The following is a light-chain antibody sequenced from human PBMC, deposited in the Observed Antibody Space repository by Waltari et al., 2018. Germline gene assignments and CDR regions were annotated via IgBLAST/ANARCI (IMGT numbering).Light chain of an antibody. CDR1: SSDIGAYNF. CDR3: GSYRGSNIYV. V-gene: IGLV2-14*03. J-gene: IGLJ1*01. CDR2: NVN. Sequence: QSALTQPASVSGSPGQSITISCTGTSSDIGAYNFVSWYQQHPGKVPRVIIYNVNERPSLIPSRFSGSKSGNTASLTISGLQPDDEADYYCGSYRGSNIYVFGTGTKVTVL.